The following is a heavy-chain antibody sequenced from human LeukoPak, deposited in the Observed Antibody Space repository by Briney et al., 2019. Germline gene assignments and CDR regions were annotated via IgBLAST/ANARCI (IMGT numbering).Heavy chain of an antibody. Sequence: SETLSLTCTVSGGSISTYYWSWIRQPAGKGLEWIGRIYISGRTNYNPSLQSRVTMSVDTSRNQFSLKLRSMTAADTAVYYCAREASDTAMATYYFDYWGQGTLVTVSS. CDR3: AREASDTAMATYYFDY. CDR1: GGSISTYY. J-gene: IGHJ4*02. D-gene: IGHD5-18*01. V-gene: IGHV4-4*07. CDR2: IYISGRT.